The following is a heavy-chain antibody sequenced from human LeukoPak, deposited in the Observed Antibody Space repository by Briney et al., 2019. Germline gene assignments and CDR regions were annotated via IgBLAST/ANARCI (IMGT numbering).Heavy chain of an antibody. V-gene: IGHV3-11*05. J-gene: IGHJ4*02. D-gene: IGHD5-12*01. Sequence: PGGSLRLSCTTSGFTFGDYAMSWIRQAPGKGLEWVSYISSSSSYTNYADSVKGRFTISRDNAKNSLYLQMNSLRAEDTAVYYCARGLRYSGYSTDYWGQGTLVTVSS. CDR1: GFTFGDYA. CDR2: ISSSSSYT. CDR3: ARGLRYSGYSTDY.